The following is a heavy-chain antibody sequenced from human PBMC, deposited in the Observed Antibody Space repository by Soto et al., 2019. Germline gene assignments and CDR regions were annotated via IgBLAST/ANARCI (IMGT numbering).Heavy chain of an antibody. CDR2: LSRGGGTT. CDR1: GFTFSSHG. CDR3: AKDGQYRTDGFDV. Sequence: EAQLLESGGDWARPGGSLRLSCAASGFTFSSHGMSWVRQAPGKGLEWNAGLSRGGGTTYYADSVKGRFTISRDNSKNTLDLIMNSLKVEDTALYYCAKDGQYRTDGFDVWGQGTMVTVSS. V-gene: IGHV3-23*01. D-gene: IGHD6-6*01. J-gene: IGHJ3*01.